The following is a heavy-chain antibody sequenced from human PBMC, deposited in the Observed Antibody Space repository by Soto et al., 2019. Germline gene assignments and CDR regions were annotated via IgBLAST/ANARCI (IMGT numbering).Heavy chain of an antibody. Sequence: PGGSLRLSCVASGFTFSRYGMHWVRQAPGKGLEWVAVIWDDGSKQVYDDSVKGRFTISRDNSKNTLYLQMNSLRAEDTAVYYCAKDSGSYRLYYFDYWGQGTLVTVSS. CDR3: AKDSGSYRLYYFDY. J-gene: IGHJ4*02. CDR2: IWDDGSKQ. V-gene: IGHV3-33*06. D-gene: IGHD1-26*01. CDR1: GFTFSRYG.